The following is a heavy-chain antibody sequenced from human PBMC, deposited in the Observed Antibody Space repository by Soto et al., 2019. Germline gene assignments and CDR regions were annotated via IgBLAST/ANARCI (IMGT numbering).Heavy chain of an antibody. Sequence: GGSLRLSCAASGFSFEDYGMSWVRQAPGKGLEWVSGINWNGGSTSYADSVKGRFIISRDNAKNSLYLQMSSLRVEDTALYYCVRTIQPGTTTYFDYWGQGTLVTVSS. CDR2: INWNGGST. V-gene: IGHV3-20*04. CDR3: VRTIQPGTTTYFDY. J-gene: IGHJ4*02. D-gene: IGHD1-1*01. CDR1: GFSFEDYG.